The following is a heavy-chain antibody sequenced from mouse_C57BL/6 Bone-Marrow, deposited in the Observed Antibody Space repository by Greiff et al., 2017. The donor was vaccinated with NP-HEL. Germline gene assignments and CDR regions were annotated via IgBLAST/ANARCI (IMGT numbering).Heavy chain of an antibody. D-gene: IGHD2-3*01. Sequence: EVKLQESGAELVRPGSSVKMSCKTSGYTFTSYGINWVKQRPGQGLEWIGYIYIGNGYTEYNEKFKGKATLTSDTSSCTAYMQLSSLASEDSAIYFCARSGWLLFWYFDDWGTGTTVTVSS. V-gene: IGHV1-58*01. CDR2: IYIGNGYT. CDR3: ARSGWLLFWYFDD. CDR1: GYTFTSYG. J-gene: IGHJ1*03.